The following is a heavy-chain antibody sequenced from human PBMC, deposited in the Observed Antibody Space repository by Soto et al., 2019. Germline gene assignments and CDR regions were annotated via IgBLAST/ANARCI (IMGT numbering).Heavy chain of an antibody. CDR1: GYTFTSYG. CDR2: ISAYNGNT. V-gene: IGHV1-18*01. D-gene: IGHD1-26*01. J-gene: IGHJ4*02. Sequence: QVQLVQSGAEVKKPGASVKVSCKASGYTFTSYGISWVRQAPGQGLEWMGWISAYNGNTNYAQKLQGRVTMTTDTSTSTAYMELRRLRSDDTAVYYCARDPSIVGATGYFDYWGQGTLVTVSS. CDR3: ARDPSIVGATGYFDY.